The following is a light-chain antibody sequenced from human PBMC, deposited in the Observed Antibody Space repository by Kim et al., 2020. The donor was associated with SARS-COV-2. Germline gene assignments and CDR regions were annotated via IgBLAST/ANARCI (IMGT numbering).Light chain of an antibody. J-gene: IGLJ3*02. CDR1: ILAKEF. CDR3: YSVSDNNLV. V-gene: IGLV3-27*01. Sequence: SGSPEETASIACSGDILAKEFVRWFQQKPGQAPVDVIDRDSERPAGIPERFAGSSSGTTVTLTISGAQVEDEADYYCYSVSDNNLVFGGGTQLTVL. CDR2: RDS.